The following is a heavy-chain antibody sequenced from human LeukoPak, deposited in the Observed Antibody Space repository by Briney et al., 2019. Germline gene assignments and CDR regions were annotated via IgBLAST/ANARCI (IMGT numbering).Heavy chain of an antibody. J-gene: IGHJ4*02. CDR1: GFTFSNSA. CDR3: ARGGYSFDY. D-gene: IGHD5-12*01. V-gene: IGHV3-7*01. CDR2: LHADGNEK. Sequence: PGGSLRLSCEASGFTFSNSAMSWVRQAPGKGLEWVARLHADGNEKYYVDSVKGRFTVSRDNAKNSLYLQMNSLRVEDTAVYYCARGGYSFDYLGQGTLVTVSS.